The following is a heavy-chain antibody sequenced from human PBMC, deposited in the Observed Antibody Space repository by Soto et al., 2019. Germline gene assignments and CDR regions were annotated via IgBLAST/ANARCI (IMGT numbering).Heavy chain of an antibody. V-gene: IGHV1-69*01. CDR1: GGTFSSYA. Sequence: QVQLVQSGAEVKKPGSSVKVSCKASGGTFSSYAISWVRQAPGQGLEWLGGIIPIFGTANYAQKFQGRVTITADESTSTAYMELSSLRSEDTAVYYCARDRYSSSSAYYYYGMDVGGQGTTVTVSS. D-gene: IGHD6-6*01. J-gene: IGHJ6*02. CDR2: IIPIFGTA. CDR3: ARDRYSSSSAYYYYGMDV.